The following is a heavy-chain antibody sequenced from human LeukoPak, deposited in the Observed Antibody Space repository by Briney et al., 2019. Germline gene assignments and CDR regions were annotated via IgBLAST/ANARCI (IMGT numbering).Heavy chain of an antibody. V-gene: IGHV4-34*01. Sequence: SETLSLTCAVYGGSFSGYYWSWIRQPPGKGLEWIGEINHSGSTNYNPSLKSRVTISVDTSKNQFSLKLSSVTAADTAVYYCARGRLYYYDRAPFDPWGQGTLVTVSS. CDR1: GGSFSGYY. CDR2: INHSGST. J-gene: IGHJ5*02. CDR3: ARGRLYYYDRAPFDP. D-gene: IGHD3-22*01.